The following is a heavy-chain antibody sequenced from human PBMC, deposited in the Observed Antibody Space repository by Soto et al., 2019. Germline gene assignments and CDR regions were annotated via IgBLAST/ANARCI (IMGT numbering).Heavy chain of an antibody. CDR3: ARGERPIAVAGVFDY. Sequence: AASVKVSCKASGGTFSSYAISWVRQAPRQGLEWMGGIIPIFGTANYAQKFQGRVTITADKSTSTAYMELSSLRSEDTAVYYCARGERPIAVAGVFDYWGQGTLVTVSS. J-gene: IGHJ4*02. CDR1: GGTFSSYA. D-gene: IGHD6-19*01. CDR2: IIPIFGTA. V-gene: IGHV1-69*06.